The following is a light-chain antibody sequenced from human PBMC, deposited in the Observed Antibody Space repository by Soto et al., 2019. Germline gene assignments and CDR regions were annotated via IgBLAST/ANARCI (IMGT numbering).Light chain of an antibody. Sequence: DIQMTQSPSTLSASVGDRVTITCRASQSIDAWLAWYQQKPGRAPRFLMYKASTLESGVPSRFSGSGSGTEFTLTISILQPDDFATYYCQQYHSFSWTFGQGTKVEIK. CDR1: QSIDAW. CDR3: QQYHSFSWT. CDR2: KAS. V-gene: IGKV1-5*03. J-gene: IGKJ1*01.